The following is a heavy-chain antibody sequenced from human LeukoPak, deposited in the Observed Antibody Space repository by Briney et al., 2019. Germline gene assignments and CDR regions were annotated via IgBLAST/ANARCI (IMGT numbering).Heavy chain of an antibody. V-gene: IGHV4-38-2*02. CDR3: ARDGKIAVAGTWWVW. Sequence: SETLSLTCAVSGYSISSGYYWGWIRQPPGKGLEWIGSIYHSGSTYYNPSLKSRVTISVDTSKNQFSLKLSSVTAADTAVYYCARDGKIAVAGTWWVWWGQGTLVTVSS. CDR2: IYHSGST. D-gene: IGHD6-19*01. J-gene: IGHJ4*02. CDR1: GYSISSGYY.